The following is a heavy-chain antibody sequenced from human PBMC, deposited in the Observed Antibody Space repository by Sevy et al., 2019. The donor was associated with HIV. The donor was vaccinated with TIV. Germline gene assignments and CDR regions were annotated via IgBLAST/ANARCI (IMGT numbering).Heavy chain of an antibody. CDR2: IYAGGTA. Sequence: GGSPRLSCVVSGFDIRSNYMSWVRQAPGKGLEWVSHIYAGGTAYYADSVKGRFTFSRDDSKNTVSLQMRSLRVEDSAVYYCASEYCSRGSCFFDYWGQGIQVTVSS. CDR1: GFDIRSNY. J-gene: IGHJ4*02. V-gene: IGHV3-53*01. CDR3: ASEYCSRGSCFFDY. D-gene: IGHD2-15*01.